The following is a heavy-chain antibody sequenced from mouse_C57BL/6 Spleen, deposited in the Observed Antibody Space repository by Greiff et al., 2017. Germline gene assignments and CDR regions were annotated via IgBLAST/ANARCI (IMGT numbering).Heavy chain of an antibody. V-gene: IGHV1-26*01. Sequence: VQLQQSGPELVKPGASVKISCTASGYTFTDYYMNWVKQSPGKSLEWIGDINPNNGGTSYNQKFKGKATLTVDKSSSTAYMELRSRTSEDSAVYYRARTLYDYGSSYGYWGQGTTLTV. J-gene: IGHJ2*01. CDR2: INPNNGGT. D-gene: IGHD1-1*01. CDR3: ARTLYDYGSSYGY. CDR1: GYTFTDYY.